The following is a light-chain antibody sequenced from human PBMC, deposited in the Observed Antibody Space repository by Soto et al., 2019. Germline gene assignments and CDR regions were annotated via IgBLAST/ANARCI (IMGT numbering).Light chain of an antibody. CDR2: GAS. Sequence: EIVLTQSPGTLSLPPGETATLSCRASQSVSSRFLAWYQQTPGQAPRLLLYGASSRATDIPDRFSVSGSGPDFSLTLSGLEPDDFAVYYCQHYGSSPETLGQGTKLEFK. J-gene: IGKJ2*01. V-gene: IGKV3-20*01. CDR3: QHYGSSPET. CDR1: QSVSSRF.